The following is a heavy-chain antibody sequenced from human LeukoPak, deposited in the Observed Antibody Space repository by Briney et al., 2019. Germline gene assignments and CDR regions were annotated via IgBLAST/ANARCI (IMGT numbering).Heavy chain of an antibody. Sequence: PSETLSLTCTVSGGSISSSSYYWSWIRQPPGKGLEWIGEINHSGSTNYNPSLKSRVTISVDTSKNQFSLKLSSVTAADTAVYYCARGATTLGGAFDIWGQGTMVTVSS. CDR2: INHSGST. CDR3: ARGATTLGGAFDI. V-gene: IGHV4-39*07. D-gene: IGHD1-26*01. CDR1: GGSISSSSYY. J-gene: IGHJ3*02.